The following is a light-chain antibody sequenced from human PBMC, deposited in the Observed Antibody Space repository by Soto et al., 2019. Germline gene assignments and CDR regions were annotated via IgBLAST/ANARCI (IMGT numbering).Light chain of an antibody. Sequence: QPVLTQPPSASGTPGQRVTFSCSGSSSNIGTNSVSWYQQLPGSAPKLLIYNNDERPSGVPDRFSGSKSGTSASLAISGLQSEDEADYYCAAWDDNFWVFGGGTKVTVL. J-gene: IGLJ3*02. V-gene: IGLV1-44*01. CDR1: SSNIGTNS. CDR3: AAWDDNFWV. CDR2: NND.